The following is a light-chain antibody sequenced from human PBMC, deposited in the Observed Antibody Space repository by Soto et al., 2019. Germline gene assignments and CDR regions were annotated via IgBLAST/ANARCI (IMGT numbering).Light chain of an antibody. CDR2: KIS. CDR1: QGLAYIDGNIP. V-gene: IGKV2-30*01. J-gene: IGKJ3*01. Sequence: VVMTQSPVSLTVTHGQPASISWRSSQGLAYIDGNIPLTWFQQRPGQSPRRLIYKISHRDFGVPDVFSGSGSGTEFTLKISRVEAEDVGVYYCMQGTHWPFTFGPGTKV. CDR3: MQGTHWPFT.